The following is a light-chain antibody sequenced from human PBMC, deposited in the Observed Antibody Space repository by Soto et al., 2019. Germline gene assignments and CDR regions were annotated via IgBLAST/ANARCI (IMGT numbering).Light chain of an antibody. CDR1: QSVGSSH. CDR2: GAS. CDR3: QQYGSSPRT. V-gene: IGKV3-20*01. J-gene: IGKJ1*01. Sequence: EIVMTQSPATLSVSPGERATLSCRSSQSVGSSHLAWYQQQPGQAPRLLIYGASSRATGIPDRFSGSGSGTDFTLTISRLEPEDFAVYYCQQYGSSPRTFGQGTKVDI.